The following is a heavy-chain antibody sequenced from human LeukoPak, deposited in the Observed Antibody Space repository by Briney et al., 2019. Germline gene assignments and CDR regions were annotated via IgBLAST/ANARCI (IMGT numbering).Heavy chain of an antibody. J-gene: IGHJ6*03. CDR3: AKVSVGNDFWRRSPHYYYYMDV. CDR1: GFTFSSNG. V-gene: IGHV3-33*06. D-gene: IGHD3-3*01. Sequence: PGGSLRLSCATSGFTFSSNGLHWVRQSPGKGLEWVALIWSDGSKTYYAESVWGRLTISRDNSKNTLYLQMNNVRAEDTAVYYCAKVSVGNDFWRRSPHYYYYMDVWGKGTTVTVSS. CDR2: IWSDGSKT.